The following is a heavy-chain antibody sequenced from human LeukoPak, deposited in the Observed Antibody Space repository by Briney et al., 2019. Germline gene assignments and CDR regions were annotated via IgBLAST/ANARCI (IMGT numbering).Heavy chain of an antibody. Sequence: YADSVKGRFTISRDNSKNTLYLQMNSLRAEDTAVYYCARDPTAARQIGYFDYWGQGTLVTVSS. J-gene: IGHJ4*02. V-gene: IGHV3-30*01. D-gene: IGHD6-6*01. CDR3: ARDPTAARQIGYFDY.